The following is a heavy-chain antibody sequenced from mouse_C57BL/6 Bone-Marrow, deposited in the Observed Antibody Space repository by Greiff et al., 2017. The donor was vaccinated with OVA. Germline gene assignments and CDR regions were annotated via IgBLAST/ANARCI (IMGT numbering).Heavy chain of an antibody. CDR3: ARLYGSPPYWYFDV. J-gene: IGHJ1*03. CDR1: GYTFTDYY. Sequence: VQLQQSGPVLVKPGASVKMSCKASGYTFTDYYMNWVKQSHGKSLEWIGVINPYNGGTSYNQKIKGKATLTVDKSSSTAYMELNSLTAEDSAVYYCARLYGSPPYWYFDVWGTGTTVTVSS. CDR2: INPYNGGT. V-gene: IGHV1-19*01. D-gene: IGHD1-1*01.